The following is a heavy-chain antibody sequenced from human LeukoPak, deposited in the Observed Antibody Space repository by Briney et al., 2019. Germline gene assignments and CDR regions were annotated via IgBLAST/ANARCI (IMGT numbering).Heavy chain of an antibody. CDR3: ARDSTYYDFWSGYFRNVPPHYYFDY. D-gene: IGHD3-3*01. J-gene: IGHJ4*02. V-gene: IGHV3-33*01. CDR2: IRYDGSNK. CDR1: GFTFSSYG. Sequence: GGSLRLSCAASGFTFSSYGMHWVRRAPGKGLEWVAVIRYDGSNKYYADSVKGRFTISRDNSKNTLYLQMNSLRAEDTAVYYCARDSTYYDFWSGYFRNVPPHYYFDYWGQGTLVTVSS.